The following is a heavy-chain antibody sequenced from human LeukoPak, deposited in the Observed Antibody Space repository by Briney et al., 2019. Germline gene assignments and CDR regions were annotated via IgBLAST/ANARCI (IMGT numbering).Heavy chain of an antibody. J-gene: IGHJ3*02. CDR3: ARDGIQNAFDI. CDR2: INPSGGST. Sequence: ASVKVSCKASGYTFTGYYMHWVRQAPGQGLEWMGIINPSGGSTSYAQKFQGRVTMTRDTSTSTVYMELSSLRSEDTAVYYCARDGIQNAFDIWGQGTMVTVSS. CDR1: GYTFTGYY. D-gene: IGHD1-14*01. V-gene: IGHV1-46*01.